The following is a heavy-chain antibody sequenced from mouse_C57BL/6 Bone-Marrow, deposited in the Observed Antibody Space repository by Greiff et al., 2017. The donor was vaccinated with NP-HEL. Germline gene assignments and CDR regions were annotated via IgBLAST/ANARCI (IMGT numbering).Heavy chain of an antibody. Sequence: VKLMESGAELVKPGASVTISCKASGYEFSNYWMNWVKQRPGKGLEWIGQIYPGDGDTNYNGKFKDKATLTADKSSSTAYMQLSRLTSEDSAVYFCARGAYWGQGTLVTVSA. CDR3: ARGAY. J-gene: IGHJ3*01. CDR2: IYPGDGDT. CDR1: GYEFSNYW. V-gene: IGHV1-80*01.